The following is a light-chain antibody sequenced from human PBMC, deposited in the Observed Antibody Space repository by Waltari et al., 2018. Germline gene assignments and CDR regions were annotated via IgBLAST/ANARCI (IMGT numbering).Light chain of an antibody. CDR1: SSDVGGYNY. J-gene: IGLJ3*02. Sequence: QSALTQPASVSGPPGQSITISCTGTSSDVGGYNYVSWYQQHPGKAPKLMIYDVSNRPSGVSNRFSGSKSGNTASLTISGLQAEDEADYYCSSYTSSSTLWVCGGGTKLTVL. V-gene: IGLV2-14*03. CDR3: SSYTSSSTLWV. CDR2: DVS.